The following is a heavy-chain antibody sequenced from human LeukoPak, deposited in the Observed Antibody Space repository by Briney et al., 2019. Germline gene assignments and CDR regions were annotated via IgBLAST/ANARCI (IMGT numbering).Heavy chain of an antibody. J-gene: IGHJ3*01. CDR1: GYTFTSYG. CDR2: ISAFSGNT. Sequence: ASVKVSCKASGYTFTSYGISWVRQAPGQGLEWMGWISAFSGNTNYAQNLQGRVTLTRDTSTSTVYMELSSLRSEDTAIYYCARIRDGYSDAYDLWGQGTVVTVPS. V-gene: IGHV1-18*01. D-gene: IGHD5-24*01. CDR3: ARIRDGYSDAYDL.